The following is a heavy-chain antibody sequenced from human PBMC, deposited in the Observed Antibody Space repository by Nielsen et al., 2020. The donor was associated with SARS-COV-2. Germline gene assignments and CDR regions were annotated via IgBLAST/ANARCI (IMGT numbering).Heavy chain of an antibody. V-gene: IGHV3-11*05. CDR1: GFTFSDYY. CDR3: ARVGLLETPSGYFDY. D-gene: IGHD1-26*01. J-gene: IGHJ4*02. CDR2: ISSSSSYT. Sequence: GGSLRLSCAASGFTFSDYYMSWIRQAPGKGLEWVSYISSSSSYTNYADSVKGRFTISRDNAKNSLYLQMNSLRAEDTAVYYCARVGLLETPSGYFDYWGQGTLVTVSS.